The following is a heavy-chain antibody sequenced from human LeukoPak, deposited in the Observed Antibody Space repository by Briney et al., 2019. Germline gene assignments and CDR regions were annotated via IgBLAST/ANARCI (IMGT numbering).Heavy chain of an antibody. D-gene: IGHD4-17*01. CDR2: INHSGST. CDR1: GGSISGYY. Sequence: SETLSLTCTVSGGSISGYYWSWIRQPPGKGLKWIGEINHSGSTNYNPSLKRRVTISVDTSKNQFALKLSSVTAADKAVYYCARVGTTVTTSRWYNWFDPWGQGTLVTVSS. V-gene: IGHV4-34*01. CDR3: ARVGTTVTTSRWYNWFDP. J-gene: IGHJ5*02.